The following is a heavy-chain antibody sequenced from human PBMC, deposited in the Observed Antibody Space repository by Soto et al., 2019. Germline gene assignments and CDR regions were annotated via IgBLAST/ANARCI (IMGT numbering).Heavy chain of an antibody. V-gene: IGHV4-30-4*01. CDR2: IYYSGST. CDR1: GGSISSGDYY. CDR3: ASWSIVQLLHAFDY. D-gene: IGHD5-18*01. Sequence: SETLSLTCTVSGGSISSGDYYWSWIRQPPGKGLEWIGYIYYSGSTYYNPSLKSRVTISVVTSKNQFSLKLSSVTAADTAVYYCASWSIVQLLHAFDYWGQGTLVTVSS. J-gene: IGHJ4*02.